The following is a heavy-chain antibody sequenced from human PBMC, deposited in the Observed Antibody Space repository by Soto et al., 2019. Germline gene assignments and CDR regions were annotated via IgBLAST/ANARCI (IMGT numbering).Heavy chain of an antibody. CDR1: GGTSSSYS. J-gene: IGHJ4*02. CDR3: VRDSGAKLSSS. V-gene: IGHV1-69*01. CDR2: XVPIXRXX. D-gene: IGHD6-13*01. Sequence: AARQASGGTSSSYSTNWARQAPGPGLEGXXGXVPIXRXXXXXXKFQGRVTITADESARTSYMELRSLKYQDTAVYYCVRDSGAKLSSSWGQGTLVTSPQ.